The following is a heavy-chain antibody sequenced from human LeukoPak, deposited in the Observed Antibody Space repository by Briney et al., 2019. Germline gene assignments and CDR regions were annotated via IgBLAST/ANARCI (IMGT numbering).Heavy chain of an antibody. CDR3: ARADCSGSTCYLRRSWFDP. CDR2: ISTSSRYI. Sequence: GGSLRLSCAASGFTLSTFDMNWVRQAPGKGLEWVSSISTSSRYIYYRDSVKGRFTISRDDAKNSPYLQMNSLRVEDTAVYYCARADCSGSTCYLRRSWFDPWGQGTLVTVSS. D-gene: IGHD2-2*01. CDR1: GFTLSTFD. J-gene: IGHJ5*02. V-gene: IGHV3-21*01.